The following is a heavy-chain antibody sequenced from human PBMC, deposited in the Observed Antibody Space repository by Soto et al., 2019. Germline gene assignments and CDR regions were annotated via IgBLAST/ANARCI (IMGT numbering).Heavy chain of an antibody. D-gene: IGHD2-2*03. V-gene: IGHV1-18*01. Sequence: ASVKVSCKASGYTFTSYGISWVRQAPGQGLEWMGWISAYNGNTNYAQKLQGRVTMTTDTSTSTAYMELRSLRSDDTAVYYCARVGYCSSTSCYSPTTNYWGQGTLVTVSS. J-gene: IGHJ4*02. CDR1: GYTFTSYG. CDR3: ARVGYCSSTSCYSPTTNY. CDR2: ISAYNGNT.